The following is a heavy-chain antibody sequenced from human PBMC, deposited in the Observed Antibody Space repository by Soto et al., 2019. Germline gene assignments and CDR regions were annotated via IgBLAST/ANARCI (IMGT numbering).Heavy chain of an antibody. CDR2: ISAYNGNT. CDR3: ARDISPSYDFWSGDEAFDI. D-gene: IGHD3-3*01. V-gene: IGHV1-18*01. Sequence: GASVKVSCKASGYTFTSYGISWVRQAPGQGLEWMGWISAYNGNTIYAQKLQGRVTMTTDTSTSTAYMELRSLRSDDTAVYYCARDISPSYDFWSGDEAFDIWGQGTMVTVSS. CDR1: GYTFTSYG. J-gene: IGHJ3*02.